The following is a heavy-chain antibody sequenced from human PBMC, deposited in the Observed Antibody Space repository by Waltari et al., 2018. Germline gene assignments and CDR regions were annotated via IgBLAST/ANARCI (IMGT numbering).Heavy chain of an antibody. V-gene: IGHV4-34*01. CDR3: ARWYCSSTSCRYYFDY. D-gene: IGHD2-2*01. CDR1: GGSFSGYY. CDR2: INHSGST. Sequence: QVQLQQWGAGLLKPSETLSLTCAVYGGSFSGYYWSWIRQPPGKGLEWIGEINHSGSTNYNPSLKSRVTISADTSNNQFSLKLSSVTAADTAVYYCARWYCSSTSCRYYFDYWGQGTLVTVSS. J-gene: IGHJ4*02.